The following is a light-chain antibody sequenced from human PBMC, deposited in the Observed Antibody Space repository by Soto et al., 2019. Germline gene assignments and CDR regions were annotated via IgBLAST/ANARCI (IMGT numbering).Light chain of an antibody. Sequence: EIVLTQSPGTLSLSPGERATLSCRASQSISSTYLTWYHQRPGQAPRLLIYDASRRATGIPDRFSGSGSGTDFSLTISRLEPEDFAVHYCQHYDSARWTFGLGTKVEIK. V-gene: IGKV3-20*01. CDR2: DAS. J-gene: IGKJ1*01. CDR1: QSISSTY. CDR3: QHYDSARWT.